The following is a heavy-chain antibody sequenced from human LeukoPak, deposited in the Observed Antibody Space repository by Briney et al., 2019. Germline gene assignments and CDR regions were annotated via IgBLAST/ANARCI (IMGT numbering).Heavy chain of an antibody. J-gene: IGHJ4*02. CDR1: GDSINSGDYY. CDR3: ARGNGYGQLDS. Sequence: SQTLSLTCTVSGDSINSGDYYWSWIRQPPGNGLEWIGYIYYSGSTYYNPSLKSRVTISVDTSKNQFFLKPSSVTAADTAVYYCARGNGYGQLDSWGQGTLVTVSS. CDR2: IYYSGST. V-gene: IGHV4-30-4*01. D-gene: IGHD2-15*01.